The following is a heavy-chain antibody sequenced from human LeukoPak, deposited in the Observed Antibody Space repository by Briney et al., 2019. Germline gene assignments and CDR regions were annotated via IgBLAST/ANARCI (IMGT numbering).Heavy chain of an antibody. D-gene: IGHD3-3*01. CDR1: GFTFSDYY. V-gene: IGHV3-11*01. Sequence: GGSLRLSCAASGFTFSDYYMSWIRQAPGKGLEWVSYISSSGSTIYYADSVKGRFAISRDNAKNSLYLQMNSLRAEDTAVYYCARGGNDFWSGYPRAEYYYYYGMDVWGQGTTVTVSS. J-gene: IGHJ6*02. CDR3: ARGGNDFWSGYPRAEYYYYYGMDV. CDR2: ISSSGSTI.